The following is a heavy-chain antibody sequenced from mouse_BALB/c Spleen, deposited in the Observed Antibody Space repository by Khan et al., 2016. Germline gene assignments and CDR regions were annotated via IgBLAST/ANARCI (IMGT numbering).Heavy chain of an antibody. Sequence: EVELQESGPDLVKPSQSLSLTCTVTGYSITSGYSWHWIRQFPGNKLEWMGYMHSSGSTNYSPSLPSRTSITRDTSNNQSFLQLSSVTTEDTAIYYCARYGYYAIDYWGQGTSVTVSS. CDR1: GYSITSGYS. CDR2: MHSSGST. D-gene: IGHD1-1*02. V-gene: IGHV3-1*02. CDR3: ARYGYYAIDY. J-gene: IGHJ4*01.